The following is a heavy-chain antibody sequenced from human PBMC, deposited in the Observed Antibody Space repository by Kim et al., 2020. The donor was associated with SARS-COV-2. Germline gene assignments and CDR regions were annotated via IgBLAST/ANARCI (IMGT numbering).Heavy chain of an antibody. V-gene: IGHV3-23*01. Sequence: GGSLRLSCAASGFTFSSFAMSWVRQAPGKGLECVSTIYTSGDGTYYADSVKGRFSISRDNSKNTLYLKMNSLRAEDTAIYYCAKYYGSGDYWGQGTLVNVSS. J-gene: IGHJ4*02. CDR3: AKYYGSGDY. D-gene: IGHD3-10*01. CDR1: GFTFSSFA. CDR2: IYTSGDGT.